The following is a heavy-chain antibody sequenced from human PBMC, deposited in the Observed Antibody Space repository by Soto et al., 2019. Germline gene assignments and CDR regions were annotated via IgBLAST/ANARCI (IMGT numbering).Heavy chain of an antibody. D-gene: IGHD6-13*01. CDR3: ARDCGSWCYYYYGMDV. CDR1: GGSFSGYY. Sequence: SETLSLTCAVYGGSFSGYYWSWIRQPPGKGLEWIGEINHSGSTNYNPSLKSRVTISVDTSKNQFSLKLSSVTAADTAVYYCARDCGSWCYYYYGMDVWGQGTTVTVSS. J-gene: IGHJ6*02. V-gene: IGHV4-34*01. CDR2: INHSGST.